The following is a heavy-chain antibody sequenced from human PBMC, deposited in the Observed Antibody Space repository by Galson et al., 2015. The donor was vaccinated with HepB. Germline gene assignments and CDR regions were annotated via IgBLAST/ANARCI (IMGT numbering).Heavy chain of an antibody. V-gene: IGHV1-18*04. D-gene: IGHD6-19*01. Sequence: SVKVSCKASGYTFTSYGISWVRQAPGQGLEWMGWISAYNGNINYAQKLQGRVTMTTDTSTSTAYMELRSLRSDDTAVYYCARDGNIAVAGTSAYWGQGTLVTVSS. CDR3: ARDGNIAVAGTSAY. J-gene: IGHJ4*02. CDR1: GYTFTSYG. CDR2: ISAYNGNI.